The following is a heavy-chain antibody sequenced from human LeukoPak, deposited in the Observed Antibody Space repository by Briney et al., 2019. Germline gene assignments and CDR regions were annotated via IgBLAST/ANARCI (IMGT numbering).Heavy chain of an antibody. CDR2: INGGNDNT. CDR3: ARGSEYDSGWYYFDY. V-gene: IGHV1-3*01. CDR1: GYTFTDYA. Sequence: ASVKVSCKASGYTFTDYAMHWVRQAPGQRLEWMGWINGGNDNTKYSQKFQGRVTITRDTSASTAYMELSSLRSEDTAVYHCARGSEYDSGWYYFDYWSQGTLVTVSS. D-gene: IGHD6-19*01. J-gene: IGHJ4*02.